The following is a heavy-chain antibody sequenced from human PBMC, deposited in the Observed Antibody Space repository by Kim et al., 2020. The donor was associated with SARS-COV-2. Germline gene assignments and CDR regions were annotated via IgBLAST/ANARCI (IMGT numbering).Heavy chain of an antibody. CDR3: ARDIRGTWFDP. J-gene: IGHJ5*02. CDR2: IKQDGSEK. D-gene: IGHD3-16*01. CDR1: GFTFSSYA. V-gene: IGHV3-7*01. Sequence: GGSLRLSCVASGFTFSSYAMSWVRQAPGKGLEWVANIKQDGSEKYYIDSVKGRITISRDNAKNLMYLQMSGLRAEDTAVYYFARDIRGTWFDPWGQGTL.